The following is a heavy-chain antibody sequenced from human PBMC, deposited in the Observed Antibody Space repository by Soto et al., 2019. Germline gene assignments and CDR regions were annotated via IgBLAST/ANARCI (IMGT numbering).Heavy chain of an antibody. D-gene: IGHD3-10*01. CDR1: GFTFSNAC. J-gene: IGHJ4*02. Sequence: GGSLRVPCAASGFTFSNACMNLVRQAPGKGLEWVGRIKSKTDGGTTDYAAPVKGRFTISRDDSKNTLYLQMNSLKTEDTAVYYCTIQNARGVPDYWGQGPLVTVSS. CDR3: TIQNARGVPDY. V-gene: IGHV3-15*07. CDR2: IKSKTDGGTT.